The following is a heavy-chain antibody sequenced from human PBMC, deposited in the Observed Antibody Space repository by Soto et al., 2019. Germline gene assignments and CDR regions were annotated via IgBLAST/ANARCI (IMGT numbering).Heavy chain of an antibody. Sequence: SETLSLTCAVSGGSISSSNWWSWVRQPPGKGLEWIGEIYHSGSTNYNPSLKSRVTISVDKSKNQFSLKLSSVTAADTAVYYCAATHYYYYYGMDVWGQGTTVT. CDR3: AATHYYYYYGMDV. J-gene: IGHJ6*02. CDR2: IYHSGST. V-gene: IGHV4-4*02. CDR1: GGSISSSNW.